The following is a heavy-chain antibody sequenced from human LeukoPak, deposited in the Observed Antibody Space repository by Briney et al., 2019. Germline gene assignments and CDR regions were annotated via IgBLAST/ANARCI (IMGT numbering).Heavy chain of an antibody. CDR2: INPNSGGT. V-gene: IGHV1-2*04. J-gene: IGHJ5*02. D-gene: IGHD3-22*01. CDR3: ARAPGTDDSSGYLGEYRFDP. CDR1: GYTFTGYY. Sequence: VASVKVSCKASGYTFTGYYMHWVRQAPGQGLEWMGWINPNSGGTNYAQKFQGWVTMTRDTSISTAYMELSRLRSDDTAVYYCARAPGTDDSSGYLGEYRFDPWGQGTLVTVSS.